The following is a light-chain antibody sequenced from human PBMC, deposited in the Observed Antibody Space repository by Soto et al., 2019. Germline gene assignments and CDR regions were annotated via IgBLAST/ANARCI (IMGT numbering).Light chain of an antibody. J-gene: IGLJ1*01. CDR3: QAWDRGSAHV. V-gene: IGLV3-1*01. Sequence: SYELTQPPSVSVSPGKPASITCSGDKLGDKYASWYQQKPGQAPVLVIYQDIKRPSGIPERFSGSNSGNTATLTISGTQAMDEADYYCQAWDRGSAHVFGTGTKLTVL. CDR1: KLGDKY. CDR2: QDI.